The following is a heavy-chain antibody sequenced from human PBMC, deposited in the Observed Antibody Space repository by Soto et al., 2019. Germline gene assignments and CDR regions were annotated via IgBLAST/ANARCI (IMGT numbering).Heavy chain of an antibody. CDR1: GYTFTSYG. CDR2: ISAYNGNT. V-gene: IGHV1-18*01. D-gene: IGHD3-22*01. CDR3: ARTLGYYDSSGYYFGDY. Sequence: ASVKVSCKASGYTFTSYGISWVRQAPGQGLEWMGWISAYNGNTNYAQKLQGRVTMTTDTSTSTAYMELRSLRSDDTAVYYCARTLGYYDSSGYYFGDYWGQGTLVTVSS. J-gene: IGHJ4*02.